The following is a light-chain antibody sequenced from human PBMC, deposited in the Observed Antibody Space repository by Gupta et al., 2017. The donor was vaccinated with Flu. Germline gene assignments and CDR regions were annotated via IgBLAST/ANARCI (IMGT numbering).Light chain of an antibody. Sequence: QLVLTQSPSASASLGASVKLTCTLSSGHSSYAIAWHQQQPEKGPRYLMKLNSDGSHSKGDGIPDRFSGSSSGAERYLTISSRQSEDEADYYCQTWGTGIQGVFGGGTKRTVL. CDR1: SGHSSYA. V-gene: IGLV4-69*01. J-gene: IGLJ3*02. CDR3: QTWGTGIQGV. CDR2: LNSDGSH.